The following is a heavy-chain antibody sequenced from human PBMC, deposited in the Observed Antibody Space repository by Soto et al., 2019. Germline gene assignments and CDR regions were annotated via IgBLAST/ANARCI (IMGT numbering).Heavy chain of an antibody. V-gene: IGHV1-69*02. CDR2: IIPILGIA. CDR3: AQTTVVTPRGYYYYGMDV. CDR1: GGTFSSYT. D-gene: IGHD4-17*01. Sequence: GASVKVSCKASGGTFSSYTISWVRQAPGQGFEWMGRIIPILGIANYAQKFQGRVTITADESTSTAYMELSSLRSEDTAVYYCAQTTVVTPRGYYYYGMDVWGQGTTVTVSS. J-gene: IGHJ6*02.